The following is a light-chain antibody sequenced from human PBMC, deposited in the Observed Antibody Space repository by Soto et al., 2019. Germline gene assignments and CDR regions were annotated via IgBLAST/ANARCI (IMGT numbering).Light chain of an antibody. Sequence: DIRMTQSPSSLSASVGDRVTIICRASQSVSTRLAWYQQKPGKAPEVLIYDASSWAGGVPSRFTGSGSGTEFTLTINSLQPDDFATYYCQQYSVYWTFGQGTKVDIK. V-gene: IGKV1-5*02. J-gene: IGKJ1*01. CDR2: DAS. CDR1: QSVSTR. CDR3: QQYSVYWT.